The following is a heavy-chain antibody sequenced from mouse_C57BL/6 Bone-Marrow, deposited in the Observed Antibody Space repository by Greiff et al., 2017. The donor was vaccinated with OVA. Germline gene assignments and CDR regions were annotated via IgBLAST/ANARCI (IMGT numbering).Heavy chain of an antibody. J-gene: IGHJ2*01. D-gene: IGHD1-1*01. V-gene: IGHV1-59*01. CDR1: GYTFTSYW. CDR3: ARYYYGSSYFDY. Sequence: VQLKQPGAELVRPGTSVKLSCKASGYTFTSYWMHWVKQRPGQGLEWIGVIDPSDSYTNYNQKFKGKATLTVDTSSSTAYMQLSSLTSEDSAVYYCARYYYGSSYFDYWGQGTTLTVSS. CDR2: IDPSDSYT.